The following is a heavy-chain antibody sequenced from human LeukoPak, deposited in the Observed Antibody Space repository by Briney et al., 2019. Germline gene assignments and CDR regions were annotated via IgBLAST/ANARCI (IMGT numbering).Heavy chain of an antibody. V-gene: IGHV3-23*01. Sequence: GGSLRLSCVAPESTFSNYAMSWVRQAPGKGLEWVSVISANGGNTYYADSVKGRLTIPRDNSKNTLYLQMNSLRAEDTAVYYCSGDSGLYRMDVWGQGTTVTVSS. J-gene: IGHJ6*02. CDR3: SGDSGLYRMDV. CDR1: ESTFSNYA. D-gene: IGHD1-26*01. CDR2: ISANGGNT.